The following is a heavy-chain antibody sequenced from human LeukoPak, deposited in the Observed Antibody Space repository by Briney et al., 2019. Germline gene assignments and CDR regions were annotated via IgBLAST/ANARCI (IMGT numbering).Heavy chain of an antibody. CDR2: ISYHGNNQ. J-gene: IGHJ5*02. Sequence: GGSLRLSCAASGFSFSAYGMHWVRQAPGKGLEWLAVISYHGNNQYYADSVVGRFTISRDNSKNTVYLQMNSLRGEDTAMYYCAKDYREGWTNWFDPWGQGTLVTVSS. CDR3: AKDYREGWTNWFDP. V-gene: IGHV3-30*18. D-gene: IGHD2-15*01. CDR1: GFSFSAYG.